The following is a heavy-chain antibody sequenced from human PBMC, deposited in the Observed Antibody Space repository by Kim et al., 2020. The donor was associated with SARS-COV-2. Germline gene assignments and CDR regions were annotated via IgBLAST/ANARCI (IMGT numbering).Heavy chain of an antibody. V-gene: IGHV3-9*01. D-gene: IGHD3-22*01. CDR3: AKDVYYDSSGSLGPDAFDI. CDR2: ISWNSGSI. J-gene: IGHJ3*02. Sequence: GGSLRLSCAASGFTFDDYAMHWVRQAPGKGLEWVSGISWNSGSIGYADSVKGRFTISRDNAKNSLYLQMNSLRAEDTALYYCAKDVYYDSSGSLGPDAFDIWGQGTMVTVSS. CDR1: GFTFDDYA.